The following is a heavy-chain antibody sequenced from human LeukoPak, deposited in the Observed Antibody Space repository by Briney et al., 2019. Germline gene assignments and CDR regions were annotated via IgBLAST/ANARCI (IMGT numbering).Heavy chain of an antibody. D-gene: IGHD3-10*01. CDR3: ARAWFGELLNY. V-gene: IGHV3-7*04. J-gene: IGHJ4*02. Sequence: GGSLRLSCAASGFTFSSYAMSWVRQAPGKGLEWVANIKQDGSEKYYVDSVKGRFTISRDNAKNSLYLQMNSLRAEDTAVYYCARAWFGELLNYWGQGTLVTVSS. CDR1: GFTFSSYA. CDR2: IKQDGSEK.